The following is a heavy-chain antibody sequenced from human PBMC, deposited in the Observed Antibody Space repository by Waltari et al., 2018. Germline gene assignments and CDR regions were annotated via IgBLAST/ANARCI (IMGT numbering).Heavy chain of an antibody. J-gene: IGHJ4*02. CDR1: GYTFTGYY. CDR2: INPNSGGT. CDR3: ARDYDSSGYYEYYFDY. V-gene: IGHV1-2*02. D-gene: IGHD3-22*01. Sequence: QVQLVQSGAEVKKPGASVKVSCKASGYTFTGYYMHWVRQAPGQGLEWMGWINPNSGGTNYAQKFQGRVTMTRDTSISTAYMELSRLRSDDTAVYYCARDYDSSGYYEYYFDYWGQGTLVTVSS.